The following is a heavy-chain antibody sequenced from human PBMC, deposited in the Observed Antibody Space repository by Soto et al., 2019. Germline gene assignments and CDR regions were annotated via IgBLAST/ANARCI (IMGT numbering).Heavy chain of an antibody. Sequence: QVQLVQSVAEVKKPGASVKVSCKTSGYTFTSYDINWVRQATGQGLEWMGWMNPNSGNTAYAQKFQGRVTMTKNTSISTAYMELSSLRSEYTAVYYCARERSSGAFAIWGQGTMVTVSS. D-gene: IGHD1-26*01. J-gene: IGHJ3*02. V-gene: IGHV1-8*01. CDR3: ARERSSGAFAI. CDR1: GYTFTSYD. CDR2: MNPNSGNT.